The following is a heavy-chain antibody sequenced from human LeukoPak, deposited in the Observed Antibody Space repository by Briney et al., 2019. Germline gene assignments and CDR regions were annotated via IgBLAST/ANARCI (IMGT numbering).Heavy chain of an antibody. CDR3: APDAYCTNGVCPPDY. CDR2: IIPILGIA. V-gene: IGHV1-69*04. Sequence: SVKVSRKASGGTFSSYAISWVRQAPGQGLEWMGRIIPILGIANYAQKFQGRVTITADKSTSTAYMELSSLRSEDTAVYYCAPDAYCTNGVCPPDYWGQGTLVTVSS. J-gene: IGHJ4*02. D-gene: IGHD2-8*01. CDR1: GGTFSSYA.